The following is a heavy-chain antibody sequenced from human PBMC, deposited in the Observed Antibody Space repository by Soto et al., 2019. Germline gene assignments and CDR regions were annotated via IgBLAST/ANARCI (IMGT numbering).Heavy chain of an antibody. CDR3: ARADYDFWSGYYSDYYYGMDV. Sequence: SLKISCAASGFTFSSYAMHWVRQAPGKGLEWVAVISYDGSNKYYADSVKGRFTISRDNSKNTLYLQMNSLRAEDTAVYYCARADYDFWSGYYSDYYYGMDVWGQGTTVTVSS. CDR2: ISYDGSNK. J-gene: IGHJ6*02. D-gene: IGHD3-3*01. CDR1: GFTFSSYA. V-gene: IGHV3-30-3*01.